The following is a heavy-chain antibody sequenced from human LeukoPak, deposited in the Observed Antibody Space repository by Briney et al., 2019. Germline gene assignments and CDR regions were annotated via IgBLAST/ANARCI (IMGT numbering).Heavy chain of an antibody. V-gene: IGHV3-23*01. CDR2: ISGSGGST. D-gene: IGHD6-19*01. J-gene: IGHJ4*02. CDR1: GFTFSSYG. Sequence: PGGSLRLSCAASGFTFSSYGMSWVRQAPGKGLEWVSAISGSGGSTYYADSVKGRFTISRDNSKNTLYLQMNSLRAEDAAVYYCAKDVQASSGWPIDYWGQGTLVTVSS. CDR3: AKDVQASSGWPIDY.